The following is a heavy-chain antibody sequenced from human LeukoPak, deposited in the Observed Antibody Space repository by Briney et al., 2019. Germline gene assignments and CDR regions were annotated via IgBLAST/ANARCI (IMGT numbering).Heavy chain of an antibody. D-gene: IGHD6-13*01. Sequence: ASVKVSCKASGYTFTSYGISWVRQAPGQGLEWMGGFDPEDGETIYAQKFQGRVTMTEDTSTDTAYMELSSLRSEDTAVYYCATDSYSSSRTDAFDIWGQGTMVTVSS. CDR2: FDPEDGET. CDR3: ATDSYSSSRTDAFDI. J-gene: IGHJ3*02. V-gene: IGHV1-24*01. CDR1: GYTFTSYG.